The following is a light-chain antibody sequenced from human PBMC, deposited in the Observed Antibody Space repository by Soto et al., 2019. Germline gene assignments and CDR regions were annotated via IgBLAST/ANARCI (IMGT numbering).Light chain of an antibody. CDR1: QSVSSTY. CDR3: QQFAGSPWT. V-gene: IGKV3-20*01. J-gene: IGKJ1*01. Sequence: IVLPQSPGTLSLSPGERATLSCRASQSVSSTYLAWYQQKPGQAPRPLIYDTSRRATGIPDRFSGSGSGTDFSLTISRLEPEDFAVYYCQQFAGSPWTFGQGTKVDIK. CDR2: DTS.